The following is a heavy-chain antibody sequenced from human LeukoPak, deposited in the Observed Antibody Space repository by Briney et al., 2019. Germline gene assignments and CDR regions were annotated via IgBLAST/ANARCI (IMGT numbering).Heavy chain of an antibody. D-gene: IGHD6-19*01. CDR2: IKQDGSEK. Sequence: GGSLRLSCAASEFTFSNYWMSWVRQAPGKGLEWVANIKQDGSEKYYVDSVKGRFTISRDNAKNSLYLQMNSLRAEDTAVYYCARDHGSGSRVYYYGMDVWGQGTTVTVSS. J-gene: IGHJ6*02. V-gene: IGHV3-7*01. CDR3: ARDHGSGSRVYYYGMDV. CDR1: EFTFSNYW.